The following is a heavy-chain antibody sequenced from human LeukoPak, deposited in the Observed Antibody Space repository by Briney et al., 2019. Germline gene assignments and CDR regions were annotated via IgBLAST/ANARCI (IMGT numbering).Heavy chain of an antibody. CDR2: ISGSGDST. CDR3: TRDQTPYY. J-gene: IGHJ4*02. V-gene: IGHV3-23*01. Sequence: GGSLRLSCAASGFTFSFYAMTWVRQAPGKGLEWVSTISGSGDSTYYADSVKGRFTISRDNSMDTLYLHMNSLKTEDIAVYYCTRDQTPYYWGQGTLVTVSS. CDR1: GFTFSFYA.